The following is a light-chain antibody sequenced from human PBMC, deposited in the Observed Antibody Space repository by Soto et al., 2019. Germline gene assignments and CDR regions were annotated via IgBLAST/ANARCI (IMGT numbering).Light chain of an antibody. Sequence: DIQMTQSPSTLSSFVGDRVTITCRASQSIGRWLAWYQQKPGKAPKLLIYAAPSLQSGVPSRFSGSGSGTDFTLTISSLQPEDFATYYCQQSYSTPITFGQGTRLEIK. J-gene: IGKJ5*01. CDR2: AAP. CDR1: QSIGRW. CDR3: QQSYSTPIT. V-gene: IGKV1-39*01.